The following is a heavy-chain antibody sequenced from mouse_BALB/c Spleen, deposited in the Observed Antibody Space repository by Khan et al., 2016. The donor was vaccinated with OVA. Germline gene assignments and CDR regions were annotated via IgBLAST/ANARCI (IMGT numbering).Heavy chain of an antibody. CDR2: IYPGNSDS. Sequence: EVQLQQPGTVLARPGASARMSCKTSGYIFTDYLIHWVKQRPGQGLEWIGSIYPGNSDSNYNQKFKGKAKVTAVPSASTAYMEFSNLTNEDSAVFYCTRAGYGAFAYWGQGTLVTVSA. CDR3: TRAGYGAFAY. V-gene: IGHV1-5*01. D-gene: IGHD1-1*01. J-gene: IGHJ3*01. CDR1: GYIFTDYL.